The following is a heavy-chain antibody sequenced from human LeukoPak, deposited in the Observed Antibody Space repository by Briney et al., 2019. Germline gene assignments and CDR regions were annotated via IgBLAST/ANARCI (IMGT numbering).Heavy chain of an antibody. D-gene: IGHD6-13*01. CDR2: IYHSGST. Sequence: SETLSLTCAVSGGSISSSNWWSWVRQPPGKGLEWIGEIYHSGSTNYNPSLKSRVTISVDTSKNQFSLKLSSVTAADTAVYYCANVPEEIAAAGTYYYMDVWGKGTTVTVSS. CDR1: GGSISSSNW. J-gene: IGHJ6*03. V-gene: IGHV4-4*02. CDR3: ANVPEEIAAAGTYYYMDV.